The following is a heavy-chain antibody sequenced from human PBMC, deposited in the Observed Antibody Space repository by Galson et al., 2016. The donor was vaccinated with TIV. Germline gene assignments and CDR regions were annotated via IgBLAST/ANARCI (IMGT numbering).Heavy chain of an antibody. J-gene: IGHJ4*02. CDR1: GFSFGTYG. CDR3: ARFPPLGATTYYFDY. CDR2: LWYDGSNE. D-gene: IGHD1-26*01. Sequence: SLRLSCAASGFSFGTYGMHWVRQAPGKGLEWVSALWYDGSNEKYADSVKGRFTISRDNSKSTLYLQMNSLRAEDTAVYYCARFPPLGATTYYFDYWGQGAPVTVSS. V-gene: IGHV3-33*01.